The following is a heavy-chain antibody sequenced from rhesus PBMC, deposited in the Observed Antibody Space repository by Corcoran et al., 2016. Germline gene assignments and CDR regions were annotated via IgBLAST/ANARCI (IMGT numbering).Heavy chain of an antibody. D-gene: IGHD5-30*01. J-gene: IGHJ4*01. V-gene: IGHV4-80*01. CDR2: IDGGAGRT. CDR3: ARIGFTGYGALAF. Sequence: QVQMQESGPGLVKPSEPLYLTFTGSGASMNSMWWSWIRQPPGKGRAGMGGIDGGAGRTNFHPSLNGRISISRDASKHPFFLKLTSMAAADTAVYWCARIGFTGYGALAFWGQGVLVTVSS. CDR1: GASMNSMW.